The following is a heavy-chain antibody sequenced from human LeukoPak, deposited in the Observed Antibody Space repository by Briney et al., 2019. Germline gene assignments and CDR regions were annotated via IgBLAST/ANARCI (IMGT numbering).Heavy chain of an antibody. J-gene: IGHJ4*02. Sequence: GGPLRLSCAASGFTFDDYAMHWVRQAPGKGLEWVSGISWNSGSIGYADSVKGRFTISRDNAKNSLYLQMNSLRAEDMALYYCAKDTGPGVVRGVFDYWGQGTLVTVSS. CDR3: AKDTGPGVVRGVFDY. CDR2: ISWNSGSI. CDR1: GFTFDDYA. D-gene: IGHD3-10*01. V-gene: IGHV3-9*03.